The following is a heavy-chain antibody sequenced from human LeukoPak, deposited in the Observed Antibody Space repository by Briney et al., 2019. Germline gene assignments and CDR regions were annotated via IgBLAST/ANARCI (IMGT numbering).Heavy chain of an antibody. CDR2: IYYGGST. CDR3: ARAPSKTYYDSSGYYYVLDY. J-gene: IGHJ4*02. D-gene: IGHD3-22*01. CDR1: GGSISNSNNY. V-gene: IGHV4-39*07. Sequence: SETLSLTCTVSGGSISNSNNYWGWIRQPPGKGLEWIGSIYYGGSTYYNPFLKRRVTISVDTSKNQFSLKLSSVTAADTAVYYCARAPSKTYYDSSGYYYVLDYWGQGTLVTVSS.